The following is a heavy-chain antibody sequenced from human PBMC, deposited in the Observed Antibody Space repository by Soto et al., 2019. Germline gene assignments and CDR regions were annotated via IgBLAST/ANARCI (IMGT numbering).Heavy chain of an antibody. CDR3: AKDVVIWSGPYGMDV. D-gene: IGHD3-3*01. CDR2: ISYDGSNK. V-gene: IGHV3-30*18. Sequence: PGGSLRLSCAASGFTFSSYGMHWVRQAPGKGLEWVAVISYDGSNKYYADSVKGRFTISRDNSKNTLYLQMNSLRAEDTAVYYCAKDVVIWSGPYGMDVWGQGTTVTVSS. J-gene: IGHJ6*02. CDR1: GFTFSSYG.